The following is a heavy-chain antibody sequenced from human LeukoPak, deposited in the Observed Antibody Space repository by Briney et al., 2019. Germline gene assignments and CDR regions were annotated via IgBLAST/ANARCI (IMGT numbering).Heavy chain of an antibody. V-gene: IGHV3-21*06. J-gene: IGHJ4*02. D-gene: IGHD3-10*01. Sequence: GGSLRLSCAASGFTFSNYGMIWVRQAPGKGLEWISSISTSSSYIYYADSLKGRFTISRDNAKNSLYLQMNSLRAEDTAVYYCARLGAYYFDSGNDDYWGQGTLVTVSS. CDR2: ISTSSSYI. CDR1: GFTFSNYG. CDR3: ARLGAYYFDSGNDDY.